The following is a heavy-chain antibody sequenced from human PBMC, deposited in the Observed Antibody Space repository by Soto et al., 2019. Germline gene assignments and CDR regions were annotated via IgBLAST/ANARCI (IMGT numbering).Heavy chain of an antibody. J-gene: IGHJ6*02. CDR2: ISSDATNK. CDR3: ARQGMAARKYYSTYLDV. Sequence: QVQLVESGGGVVQPGRSLRLSCAASGFTFRDYAMHWVRQAPGKGLEWVTLISSDATNKYLADSVKSRFTISRDNSKNTLYLQMNSLRVEGTRLYYCARQGMAARKYYSTYLDVWGQGTTVIV. V-gene: IGHV3-30-3*01. D-gene: IGHD6-6*01. CDR1: GFTFRDYA.